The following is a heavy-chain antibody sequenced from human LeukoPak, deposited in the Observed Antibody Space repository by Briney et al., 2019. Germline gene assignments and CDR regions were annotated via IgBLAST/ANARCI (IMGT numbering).Heavy chain of an antibody. CDR3: ARTPYTSSRFDS. J-gene: IGHJ4*02. D-gene: IGHD6-13*01. V-gene: IGHV3-23*01. CDR2: ISGSGGST. Sequence: GGSLRLSCAASGFTFSSYAMSWVRQAPGKGLEWVSAISGSGGSTYYADSVKGRFTISRDNAKNTLHLQMNSLRAEDTAVYYCARTPYTSSRFDSWGQGTLVTVSS. CDR1: GFTFSSYA.